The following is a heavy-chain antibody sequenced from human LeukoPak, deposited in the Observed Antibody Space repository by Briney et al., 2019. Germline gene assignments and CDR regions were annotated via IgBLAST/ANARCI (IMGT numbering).Heavy chain of an antibody. D-gene: IGHD3-22*01. Sequence: ASVKVSCKACGYTFTSYGISWVRQAPGQGLEWMGWISAYNGNTNYAQKLQGRVTMTTDTSTSTAYMELRSLRSDDTAVYYCARDIPGACYYDSSGYLARDAFDIWGQGTMVTVSS. CDR2: ISAYNGNT. J-gene: IGHJ3*02. CDR3: ARDIPGACYYDSSGYLARDAFDI. V-gene: IGHV1-18*01. CDR1: GYTFTSYG.